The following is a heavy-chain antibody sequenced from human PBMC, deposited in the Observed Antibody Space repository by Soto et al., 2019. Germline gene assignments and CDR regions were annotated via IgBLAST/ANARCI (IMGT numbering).Heavy chain of an antibody. CDR2: SSYGGIT. Sequence: PSETLSFTCSVSGGSIGDYYWSWIRQSPEKGLEYIAYSSYGGITNLNGALNGRVTMSIDTSKNQFSLKATSLTAADPAVYYCARARKATYITGGFDSWGQGTLVTVSS. V-gene: IGHV4-59*01. D-gene: IGHD3-3*01. CDR1: GGSIGDYY. J-gene: IGHJ4*02. CDR3: ARARKATYITGGFDS.